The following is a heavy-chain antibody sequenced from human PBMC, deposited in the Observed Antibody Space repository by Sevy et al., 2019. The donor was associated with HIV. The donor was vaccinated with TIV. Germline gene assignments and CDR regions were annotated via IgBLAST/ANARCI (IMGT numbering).Heavy chain of an antibody. CDR1: GFTFSSYS. V-gene: IGHV3-21*01. J-gene: IGHJ6*03. Sequence: GGSLRLSCAASGFTFSSYSMNWVRQAPGKGLEWVSSISSSSSYIYYADSVKGRFTISRDNAKNSLYLQMNSLRAEDTAVYYCASGGWFGELLYQPFYYYYMDVWGKGTTVTVSS. CDR3: ASGGWFGELLYQPFYYYYMDV. D-gene: IGHD3-10*01. CDR2: ISSSSSYI.